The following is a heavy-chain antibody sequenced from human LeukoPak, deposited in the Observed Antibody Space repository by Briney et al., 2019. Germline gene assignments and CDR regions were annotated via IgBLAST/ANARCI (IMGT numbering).Heavy chain of an antibody. CDR3: AKDPTGYNEPLPFDY. CDR2: ISYHGSDK. V-gene: IGHV3-30*18. Sequence: GGSLRLSCAASGFTFSRYGMHWVRQAPGKGLEWVAVISYHGSDKYYADSVKGRFTISRDNSKNTLYLQMNTPRVEDTAIYYCAKDPTGYNEPLPFDYWGQGTLVTVSS. CDR1: GFTFSRYG. D-gene: IGHD5-24*01. J-gene: IGHJ4*02.